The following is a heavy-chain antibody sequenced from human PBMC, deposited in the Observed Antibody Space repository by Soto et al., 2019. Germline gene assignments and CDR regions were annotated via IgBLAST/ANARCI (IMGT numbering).Heavy chain of an antibody. CDR2: ISAYNGNT. V-gene: IGHV1-18*01. J-gene: IGHJ5*02. D-gene: IGHD2-2*01. CDR3: AREYCSSTSCYSGWFDP. Sequence: ASVKVSCKASGYTFTSYGISWVRQAPGQGREWMGWISAYNGNTNYAQKLQGRVTMTTDTSTSTAYMELRSLRSDDTAVYYCAREYCSSTSCYSGWFDPWGQGTLVTVSS. CDR1: GYTFTSYG.